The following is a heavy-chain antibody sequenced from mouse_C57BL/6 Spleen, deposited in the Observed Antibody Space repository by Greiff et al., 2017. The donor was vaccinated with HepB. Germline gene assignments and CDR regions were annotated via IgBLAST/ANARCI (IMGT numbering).Heavy chain of an antibody. CDR3: ARDYLTGTDAMDY. CDR2: IYPGSGST. CDR1: GYTFTSYW. Sequence: QVQLQQPGAELVKPGASVKMSCKASGYTFTSYWITWVKQRPGQGLEWIGDIYPGSGSTNYNEKFKSKATLTVDTSSSTAYMQLSSLTSEDSAVYYCARDYLTGTDAMDYWGQGTSVTVSS. V-gene: IGHV1-55*01. J-gene: IGHJ4*01. D-gene: IGHD4-1*01.